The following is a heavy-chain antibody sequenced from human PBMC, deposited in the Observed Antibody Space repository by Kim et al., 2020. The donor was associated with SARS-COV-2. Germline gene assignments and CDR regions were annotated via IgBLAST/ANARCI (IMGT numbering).Heavy chain of an antibody. J-gene: IGHJ6*01. Sequence: GGSLRLSCAASGFTFSSYAMHWVRQAPGKGLEWVAVISYDGSNKYYADSVKGRFTISRDNSKNTLYLQMNSLRAEDTAVYYCARGDYYGSGSYPDYYYY. V-gene: IGHV3-30*04. CDR2: ISYDGSNK. CDR3: ARGDYYGSGSYPDYYYY. CDR1: GFTFSSYA. D-gene: IGHD3-10*01.